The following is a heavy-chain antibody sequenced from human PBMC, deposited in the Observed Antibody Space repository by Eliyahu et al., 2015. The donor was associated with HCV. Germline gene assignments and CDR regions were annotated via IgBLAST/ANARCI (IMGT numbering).Heavy chain of an antibody. J-gene: IGHJ4*02. CDR1: GFTFDDYA. Sequence: EVQLVESGGGLVQPGRSLRLSCAXXGFTFDDYAMXWVRQAPGKGLEGVSGISWNSGSIGYADSVKGRFTISRDNAKNSLYLQMNSLRAEDTAVYYCAKDDYYDSRGCFDYWGQGTLVTVSS. V-gene: IGHV3-9*01. CDR2: ISWNSGSI. D-gene: IGHD3-22*01. CDR3: AKDDYYDSRGCFDY.